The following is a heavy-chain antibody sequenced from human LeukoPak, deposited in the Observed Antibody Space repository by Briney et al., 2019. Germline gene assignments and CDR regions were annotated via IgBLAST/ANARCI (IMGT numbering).Heavy chain of an antibody. Sequence: SETLSLTCTVSGGSISSSSYYWGWIRQPPGKGLEWIGSIYYSGSTYYYPSLKSRVTISVDTSKNQFSLKLSSVTAADTAVYFCSRHPAIVAKNNRGGDDFDYWGQGTLVTVSS. CDR3: SRHPAIVAKNNRGGDDFDY. D-gene: IGHD5-12*01. CDR2: IYYSGST. V-gene: IGHV4-39*01. J-gene: IGHJ4*02. CDR1: GGSISSSSYY.